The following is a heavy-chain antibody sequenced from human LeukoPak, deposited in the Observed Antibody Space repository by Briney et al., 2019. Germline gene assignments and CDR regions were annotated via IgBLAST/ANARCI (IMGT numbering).Heavy chain of an antibody. D-gene: IGHD4-23*01. V-gene: IGHV4-59*08. Sequence: SETLSLTCSVSGGSISSHYWSWIRQPPGKGLEWIGYMHYSRSANYNPSLKSRVTMSVDTSKNQFSLNLSSVTAADTAVYYCARRVTSNCFDPWGQGTLVTVSS. CDR3: ARRVTSNCFDP. CDR2: MHYSRSA. CDR1: GGSISSHY. J-gene: IGHJ5*02.